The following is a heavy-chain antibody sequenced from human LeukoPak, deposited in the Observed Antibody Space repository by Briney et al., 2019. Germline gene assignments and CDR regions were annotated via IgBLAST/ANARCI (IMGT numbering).Heavy chain of an antibody. CDR2: ISWNSGSK. V-gene: IGHV3-9*01. D-gene: IGHD3-9*01. J-gene: IGHJ4*02. CDR3: AKDIGYFDWLLVFDY. Sequence: SLTLSCAASGFTFDDYAMHWIRQAPGKGLEWVSGISWNSGSKGYAYSVKGRCTIVRENGKNSLLLQMNSVRSEYTALYYCAKDIGYFDWLLVFDYWGQGTLVTVSS. CDR1: GFTFDDYA.